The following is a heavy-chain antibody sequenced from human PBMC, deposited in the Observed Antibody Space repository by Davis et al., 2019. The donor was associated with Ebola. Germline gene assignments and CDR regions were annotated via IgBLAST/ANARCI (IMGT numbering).Heavy chain of an antibody. Sequence: PGGSLRLSCKASGYSFPNHWIVWVRQMPGKGLEWMGRIDPSDSETNYSPSTQGHVTISADKSITTAYLQWSSLEASDTGMYYCAKSPRGGVYDFGMDVWGQGTTVTVSS. CDR1: GYSFPNHW. V-gene: IGHV5-10-1*01. CDR2: IDPSDSET. J-gene: IGHJ6*02. CDR3: AKSPRGGVYDFGMDV.